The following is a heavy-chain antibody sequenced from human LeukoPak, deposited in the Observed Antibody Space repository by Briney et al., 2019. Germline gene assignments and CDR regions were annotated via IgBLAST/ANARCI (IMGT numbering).Heavy chain of an antibody. CDR3: ARDVRELLNWFDP. J-gene: IGHJ5*02. V-gene: IGHV3-21*01. CDR1: GFTFSSYS. CDR2: ISSSSSYI. Sequence: GGSLRLSCAASGFTFSSYSMNWVRQAPGKGLEWVSSISSSSSYIYYADSVKGRFTISRDNAKNSLYLQMNSLRAEDTAVYYCARDVRELLNWFDPWGQGTLVTVSS. D-gene: IGHD1-7*01.